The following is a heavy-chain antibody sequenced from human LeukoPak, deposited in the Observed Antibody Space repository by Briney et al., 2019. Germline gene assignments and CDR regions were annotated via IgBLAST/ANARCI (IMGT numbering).Heavy chain of an antibody. CDR3: ARVESS. CDR1: GLTFSSYW. CDR2: INTDGRTT. Sequence: PGGSLRLSGAASGLTFSSYWMHWIRQAPGKGLVWVSRINTDGRTTTYADSVKGRFTISRDNAKNTLYLQMNSLRGEDTAVYYCARVESSWGQGTLVTVSS. V-gene: IGHV3-74*01. J-gene: IGHJ4*02.